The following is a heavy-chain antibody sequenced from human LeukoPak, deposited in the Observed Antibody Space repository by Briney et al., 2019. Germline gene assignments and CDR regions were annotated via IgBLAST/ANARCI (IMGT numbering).Heavy chain of an antibody. J-gene: IGHJ4*02. Sequence: SETLSLTCAVSGYSISSGYYWGWIRQPPGQGLEWIGSIYHSGSTYYNPSLKSRVTISVDTSKNQFSLKLNSVTAADTAMYYCAFLRYSYEIDYWGQGTLVTVSS. D-gene: IGHD5-18*01. CDR3: AFLRYSYEIDY. CDR1: GYSISSGYY. V-gene: IGHV4-38-2*01. CDR2: IYHSGST.